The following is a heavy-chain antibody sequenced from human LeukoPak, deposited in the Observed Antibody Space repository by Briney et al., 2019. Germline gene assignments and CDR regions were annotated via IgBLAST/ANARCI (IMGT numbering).Heavy chain of an antibody. CDR1: GGAFSGYY. J-gene: IGHJ4*02. Sequence: PSETLTLTCAVYGGAFSGYYWSWIRQPPGKGLEWIGVINHSGSTTYNPSLKSRVTISVDTSKNQFSLKLSSVTAADTAVYYCARGRIEYSSSKLLSDYWGQGTLVTVSS. V-gene: IGHV4-34*01. CDR3: ARGRIEYSSSKLLSDY. CDR2: INHSGST. D-gene: IGHD6-13*01.